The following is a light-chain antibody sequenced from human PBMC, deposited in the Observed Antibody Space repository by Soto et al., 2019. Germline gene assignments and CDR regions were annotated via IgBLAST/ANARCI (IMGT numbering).Light chain of an antibody. V-gene: IGKV1-39*01. CDR2: AAS. CDR1: ESISGY. J-gene: IGKJ1*01. CDR3: HQSYISPPA. Sequence: DFQLTQSPSSLSASVGDRVTITCRTSESISGYLSWYQQKAGQPPKLLIFAASSLQNGVPSRFSGRGSGTEYTLTISSLQAHDFATYYCHQSYISPPAFGQGTKVEIQ.